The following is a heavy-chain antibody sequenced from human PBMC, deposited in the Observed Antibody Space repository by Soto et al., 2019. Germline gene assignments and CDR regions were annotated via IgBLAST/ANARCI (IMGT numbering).Heavy chain of an antibody. CDR3: AKALSYDDFWKAVFDY. CDR1: GFTFGVYA. CDR2: IAAAGDSP. J-gene: IGHJ4*02. Sequence: EVQLLESGGGLVQPGGSLRLSCAASGFTFGVYAMTWVRQAPGKGLEWVSTIAAAGDSPQYADSVKGRFTFSKDNSNNMLYLQMNSLRAEETAIYYCAKALSYDDFWKAVFDYWGRGTLVTVSS. D-gene: IGHD3-3*01. V-gene: IGHV3-23*01.